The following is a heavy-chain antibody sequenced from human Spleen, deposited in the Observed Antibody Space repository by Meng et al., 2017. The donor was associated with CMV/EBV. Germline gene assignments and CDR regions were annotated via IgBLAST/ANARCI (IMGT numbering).Heavy chain of an antibody. J-gene: IGHJ4*02. CDR1: GFTFRTYV. CDR2: LSYDGNNE. V-gene: IGHV3-30*14. Sequence: GESLKISCAASGFTFRTYVMHWVRQVPGKGLEWVALLSYDGNNEYYADSVKGRFTISRDDSKNTLFLHMNTLRPEDTAVYYCAREAPDDYIWGLGYWGQGTLVTVSS. D-gene: IGHD5-24*01. CDR3: AREAPDDYIWGLGY.